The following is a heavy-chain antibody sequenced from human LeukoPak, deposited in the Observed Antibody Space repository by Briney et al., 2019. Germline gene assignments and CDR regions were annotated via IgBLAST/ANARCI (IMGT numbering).Heavy chain of an antibody. V-gene: IGHV1-18*01. CDR3: ARDPLGTTGTRRAAFDI. D-gene: IGHD1-1*01. CDR2: ISAYNGNT. CDR1: GYTFTSYG. Sequence: ASVKVSCKASGYTFTSYGISWVRQAPGQGLEWMGWISAYNGNTSYAQKFQGRVTMTRDTSTSTVSMELSSLTSEDTAVYYCARDPLGTTGTRRAAFDIWGQGTMVTVSS. J-gene: IGHJ3*02.